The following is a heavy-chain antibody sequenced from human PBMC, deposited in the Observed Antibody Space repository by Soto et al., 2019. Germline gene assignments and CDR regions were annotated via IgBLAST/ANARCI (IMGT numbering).Heavy chain of an antibody. J-gene: IGHJ6*03. D-gene: IGHD6-19*01. CDR3: ASEDGSSGWYMDV. V-gene: IGHV6-1*01. CDR2: TYYRSKWYN. Sequence: SPTLSLPCAISGDSVSSNSAAWNWIRQSPSRGLEWLGRTYYRSKWYNDYAVSVKSRITINPDTSKNQFSLQLNSVTPEDTAAYYCASEDGSSGWYMDVWGQGTTVTVSS. CDR1: GDSVSSNSAA.